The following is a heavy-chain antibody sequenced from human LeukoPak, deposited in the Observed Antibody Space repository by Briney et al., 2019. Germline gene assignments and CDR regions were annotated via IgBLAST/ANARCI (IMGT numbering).Heavy chain of an antibody. CDR2: IYYTGST. J-gene: IGHJ6*03. D-gene: IGHD3-10*01. CDR3: ARLHHDYGPGTYGGAYNYYMDV. CDR1: GGSISSYY. V-gene: IGHV4-59*01. Sequence: SETLSLTCTVSGGSISSYYWTWIRQSPGKGLEWIGYIYYTGSTSYNPSLQSRVTISVDTSKNQFSLRLNSVTAADTAVYYCARLHHDYGPGTYGGAYNYYMDVWGKGTTVTVSS.